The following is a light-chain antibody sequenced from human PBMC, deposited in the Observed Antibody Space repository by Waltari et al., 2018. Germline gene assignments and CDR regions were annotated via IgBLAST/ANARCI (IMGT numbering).Light chain of an antibody. J-gene: IGLJ6*01. CDR1: TSNIGGNS. CDR3: ATWDDSLSVYV. CDR2: STH. Sequence: LTQPPSASGTPGQRVTLSCSGSTSNIGGNSVPWYQQLPGTAPKLLMYSTHQRPSGVPDRFSGSKSGTSASLAISELQSDDEGDYYCATWDDSLSVYVFGSGTTVTVL. V-gene: IGLV1-44*01.